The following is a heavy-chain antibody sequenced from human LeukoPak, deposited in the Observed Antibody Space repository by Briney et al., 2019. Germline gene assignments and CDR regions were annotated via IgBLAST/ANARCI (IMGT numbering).Heavy chain of an antibody. Sequence: SETLSLTCTVSGDSISSYYWTWIRQPPGKGLEWIGYIYYSGSTNYNPSLKSRVTISVDTSNNQFSVKLSSVTAADTAVYYCARHVTAPGGYYGMDVWGQGTTVTVSS. CDR1: GDSISSYY. J-gene: IGHJ6*02. D-gene: IGHD6-13*01. CDR2: IYYSGST. CDR3: ARHVTAPGGYYGMDV. V-gene: IGHV4-59*08.